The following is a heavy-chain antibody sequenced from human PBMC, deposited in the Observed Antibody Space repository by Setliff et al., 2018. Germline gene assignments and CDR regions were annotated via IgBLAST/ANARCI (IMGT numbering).Heavy chain of an antibody. J-gene: IGHJ3*02. D-gene: IGHD2-2*01. CDR3: ARVLFHCSSTSCYLDAFDI. CDR2: FDPEDGET. CDR1: GYTFTSYA. V-gene: IGHV1-24*01. Sequence: GASVKVSCKASGYTFTSYAMHWVRQAPGKGLEWMGGFDPEDGETIYAQKFQGRVTMTEDTSTDTAYMELSSLRSDDTAVYYCARVLFHCSSTSCYLDAFDIWGQGTMVTVSS.